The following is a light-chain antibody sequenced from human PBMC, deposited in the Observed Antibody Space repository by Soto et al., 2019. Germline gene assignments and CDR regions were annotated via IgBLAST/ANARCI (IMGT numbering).Light chain of an antibody. Sequence: EIVLTQSPGPLSLSPGERATLSCRASQSVSSTYLAWYQQKPGQAPRLLIYHASTRATGVPARFSGSGSGTEFTLTISSLQSEDIAVYYCQHYYNWPPWSFGQGTKVDIK. CDR1: QSVSSTY. CDR2: HAS. V-gene: IGKV3-15*01. J-gene: IGKJ1*01. CDR3: QHYYNWPPWS.